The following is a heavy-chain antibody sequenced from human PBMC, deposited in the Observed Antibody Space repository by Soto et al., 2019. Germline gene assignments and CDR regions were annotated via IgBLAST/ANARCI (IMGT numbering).Heavy chain of an antibody. D-gene: IGHD2-15*01. Sequence: SETLSLTCTVSGGSISSGGYSWNWIRQHPGKGLEWIGYIYYSGSTYYNPSLKSRVTISVDTSKNQFSLKLSSVTAADTAVYYCARQDSGGSCFGPFCSTARREQWFDPWGQGTLVTVSS. V-gene: IGHV4-31*03. CDR1: GGSISSGGYS. CDR2: IYYSGST. J-gene: IGHJ5*02. CDR3: ARQDSGGSCFGPFCSTARREQWFDP.